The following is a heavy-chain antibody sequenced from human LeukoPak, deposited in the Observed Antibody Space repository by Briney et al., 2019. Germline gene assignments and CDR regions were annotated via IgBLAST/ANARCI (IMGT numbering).Heavy chain of an antibody. Sequence: SETLSLTCTVSGGSISSSSYYWGWIRQPPGKGLEWIGEINHSGSTNYNPSLKSRVTISVDTSKNQFSLKLSSVTAADTAVYYCARRTYDLWSGDYTGAFDIWGQGTMVTVSS. CDR1: GGSISSSSYY. D-gene: IGHD3-3*01. CDR3: ARRTYDLWSGDYTGAFDI. J-gene: IGHJ3*02. CDR2: INHSGST. V-gene: IGHV4-39*07.